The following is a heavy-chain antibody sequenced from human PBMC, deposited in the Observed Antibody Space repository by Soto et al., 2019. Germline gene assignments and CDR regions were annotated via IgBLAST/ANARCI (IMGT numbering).Heavy chain of an antibody. CDR3: ARSFDGPSCSDY. V-gene: IGHV3-30-3*01. D-gene: IGHD2-15*01. Sequence: QVQVVESGGGVVQPGRSLRLSCAVSGFTFSTYAMHWVRQAPGKGLEWVAVIAYDGSNKYYADSVQGQFTISRDNSNNMVYLPMNSLRAEDTAVYYCARSFDGPSCSDYWGQGTLVTVSS. CDR1: GFTFSTYA. J-gene: IGHJ4*02. CDR2: IAYDGSNK.